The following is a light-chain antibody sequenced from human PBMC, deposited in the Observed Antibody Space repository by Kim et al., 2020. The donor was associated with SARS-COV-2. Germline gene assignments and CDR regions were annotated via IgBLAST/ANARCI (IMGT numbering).Light chain of an antibody. CDR1: QSVSSSY. V-gene: IGKV3-20*01. Sequence: EIVLTQSPGTLSLSPGERATLSCRASQSVSSSYLAWYQQKPGQAPRLLIYGASSRATGIPDRFSGSGSGTDFTLTISRLEPEDFAVYYCQQSGELTFGGGTKVDIK. CDR3: QQSGELT. J-gene: IGKJ4*01. CDR2: GAS.